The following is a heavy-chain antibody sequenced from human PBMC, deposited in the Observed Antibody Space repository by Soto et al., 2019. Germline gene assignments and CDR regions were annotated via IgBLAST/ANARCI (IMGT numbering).Heavy chain of an antibody. Sequence: PGESLKISCKGSGYSFTSYWIGWVRQMPGKGLEWMGIIYPGDSDTRYSPSFQGQVTISADKSISTAYLQWSSLKASDTAMYYWARHGRAAGYSGTGSSSSIDYWGQGTLVTVSS. V-gene: IGHV5-51*01. CDR3: ARHGRAAGYSGTGSSSSIDY. D-gene: IGHD6-6*01. J-gene: IGHJ4*02. CDR1: GYSFTSYW. CDR2: IYPGDSDT.